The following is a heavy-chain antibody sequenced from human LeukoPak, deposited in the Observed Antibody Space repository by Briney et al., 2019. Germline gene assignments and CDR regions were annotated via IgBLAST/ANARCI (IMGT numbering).Heavy chain of an antibody. CDR2: IKQDGSEK. Sequence: HPRGSLSLSRADSGFTFSDYWMNWVRQAPGKGLEWVANIKQDGSEKYYVDSVKGRFTISRDNAKKSLYLQMNSLRAEDTAVYYCARDYGNYYGYDYWGQGTLVTVSS. CDR3: ARDYGNYYGYDY. V-gene: IGHV3-7*05. CDR1: GFTFSDYW. J-gene: IGHJ4*02. D-gene: IGHD3-16*01.